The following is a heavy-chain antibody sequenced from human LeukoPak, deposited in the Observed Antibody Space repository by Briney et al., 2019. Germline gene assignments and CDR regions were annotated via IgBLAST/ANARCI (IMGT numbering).Heavy chain of an antibody. D-gene: IGHD3-3*01. CDR3: AREMYYDFWSGYLPYFDY. CDR2: ISYDGSNK. CDR1: GFTFSNFG. V-gene: IGHV3-30*03. J-gene: IGHJ4*02. Sequence: PGRSLRLSCAASGFTFSNFGMHWVRQAPGKGLEWVAVISYDGSNKYYADSVKGRFTISRDNSKNTLYLQMNSLRAEDTAVYYCAREMYYDFWSGYLPYFDYWGQGTLVTVSS.